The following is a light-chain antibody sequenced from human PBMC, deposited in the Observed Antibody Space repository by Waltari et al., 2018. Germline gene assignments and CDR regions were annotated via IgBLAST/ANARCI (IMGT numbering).Light chain of an antibody. CDR1: QSVSSN. Sequence: EIVMTQSPATLSVSPGARATLSCRASQSVSSNLAWYQQTPGQAPRLLIYGASTRATGIPARFSGSGSGTEFTLTISSLQSEDFAVYYCQQYNNWPPLFTFGPGTKVDIK. J-gene: IGKJ3*01. V-gene: IGKV3-15*01. CDR2: GAS. CDR3: QQYNNWPPLFT.